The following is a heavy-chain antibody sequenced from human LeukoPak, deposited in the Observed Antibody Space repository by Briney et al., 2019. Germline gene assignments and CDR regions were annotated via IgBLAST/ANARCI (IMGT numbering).Heavy chain of an antibody. CDR3: AKDLQLSNWIPNLDY. D-gene: IGHD1-20*01. J-gene: IGHJ4*02. Sequence: PGGSLRLSCAASGFTFSSYGMHWVRQAPGKGLEWVAFIRYDGSNKYYADSVKGRFTISRDNSKNTLYLQMTSLRPEDPAVYYCAKDLQLSNWIPNLDYWGQRALVTVSS. CDR2: IRYDGSNK. CDR1: GFTFSSYG. V-gene: IGHV3-30*02.